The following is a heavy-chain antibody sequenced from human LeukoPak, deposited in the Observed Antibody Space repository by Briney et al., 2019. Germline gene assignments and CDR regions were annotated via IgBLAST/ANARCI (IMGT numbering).Heavy chain of an antibody. CDR2: ISAYNGNT. V-gene: IGHV1-18*01. Sequence: GASVKVSCKASGYTFTSYGISWVRQAPGQGLEWMGWISAYNGNTNYAQKLQGRVTITTDESTSTAYMELSSLRSEDTAVYYCARDSGYYFDYWGQGTLVTVSS. CDR1: GYTFTSYG. D-gene: IGHD1-14*01. J-gene: IGHJ4*02. CDR3: ARDSGYYFDY.